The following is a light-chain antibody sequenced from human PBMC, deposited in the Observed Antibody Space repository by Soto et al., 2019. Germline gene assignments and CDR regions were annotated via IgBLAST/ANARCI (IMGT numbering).Light chain of an antibody. J-gene: IGKJ5*01. Sequence: EIVLTPSQGTLSLSPGERATLSCLASQSVSNNYLAWYQQKPGQAPRLVIYSAFTRATGIPARFSGSGSGTEFTLTITRLEPEDFALYYCQQYGGSPITFGLGTRLEIK. CDR1: QSVSNNY. V-gene: IGKV3-20*01. CDR3: QQYGGSPIT. CDR2: SAF.